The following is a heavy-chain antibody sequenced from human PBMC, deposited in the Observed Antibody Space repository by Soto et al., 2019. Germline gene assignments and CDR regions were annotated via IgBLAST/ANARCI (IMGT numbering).Heavy chain of an antibody. CDR3: TTERDY. Sequence: GGSLGLSCATSGLNFSGSSMHWARQASGKGLEWVGRIRSRPHNYATTYAASVEGRFTISRDDSKNTVYLQMNGLKTEDTAVYYCTTERDYWGRGTLVTVSS. CDR2: IRSRPHNYAT. V-gene: IGHV3-73*01. CDR1: GLNFSGSS. J-gene: IGHJ4*02.